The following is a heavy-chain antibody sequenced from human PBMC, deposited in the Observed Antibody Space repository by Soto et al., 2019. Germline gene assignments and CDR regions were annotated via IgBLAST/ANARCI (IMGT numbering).Heavy chain of an antibody. V-gene: IGHV1-58*02. CDR3: AADLLRPGPQAYYYYMDV. CDR1: GFTFTSSA. Sequence: ASVKVSCKASGFTFTSSAMQWVRQARGQRLEWIGWIVVGSGNTNYAQKFQERVTITRDMSTSTAYMELSSLRSEDTAVYYCAADLLRPGPQAYYYYMDVWGKGTTVTVSS. J-gene: IGHJ6*03. CDR2: IVVGSGNT.